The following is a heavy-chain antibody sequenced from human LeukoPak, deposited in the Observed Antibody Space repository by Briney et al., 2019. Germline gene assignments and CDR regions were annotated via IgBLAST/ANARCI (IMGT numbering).Heavy chain of an antibody. D-gene: IGHD3-22*01. V-gene: IGHV4-39*01. CDR2: IYYSGST. CDR1: GGSLSSSSYY. J-gene: IGHJ4*02. Sequence: SETLSLTCTVSGGSLSSSSYYWGWIRQPPGKGLEWIGSIYYSGSTYYNPSLKSRVTISVDTSKNQFSLKLSSVTAADTAVYYCATLYYYDSSGYLLYWGQGTLVTVSS. CDR3: ATLYYYDSSGYLLY.